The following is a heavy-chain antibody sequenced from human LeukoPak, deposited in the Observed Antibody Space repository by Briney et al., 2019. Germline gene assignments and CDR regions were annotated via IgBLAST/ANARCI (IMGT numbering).Heavy chain of an antibody. CDR2: ISDSGSLT. D-gene: IGHD6-19*01. V-gene: IGHV3-23*01. CDR3: AKDARRTNGWYFFDY. CDR1: GFAFSNLA. Sequence: PGGSLRVSCAASGFAFSNLAMGWVRQAPGQGLEWVSVISDSGSLTYYADSVKGRFTISRDNSKNTLFLQMNSLRAEDTAVYYCAKDARRTNGWYFFDYWGQGTLVTVSS. J-gene: IGHJ4*02.